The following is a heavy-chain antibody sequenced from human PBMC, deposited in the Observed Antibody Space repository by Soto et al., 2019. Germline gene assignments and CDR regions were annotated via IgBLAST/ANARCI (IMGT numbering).Heavy chain of an antibody. V-gene: IGHV4-31*02. Sequence: LCGGSISSGGYYWSWIRQHPGKGLEWIGYIYYSGSTYYNPSLKSRVTISVDTSKNQFSLKLSSVTAADTAVYYCATTRYCSGGSCPDYWGQGTLVTVSS. J-gene: IGHJ4*02. CDR1: GGSISSGGYY. CDR2: IYYSGST. D-gene: IGHD2-15*01. CDR3: ATTRYCSGGSCPDY.